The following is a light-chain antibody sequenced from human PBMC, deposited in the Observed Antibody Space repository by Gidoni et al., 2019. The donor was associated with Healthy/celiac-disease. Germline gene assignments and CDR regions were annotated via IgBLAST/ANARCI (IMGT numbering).Light chain of an antibody. CDR3: QSYDSSLSGYVV. V-gene: IGLV1-40*01. Sequence: QSVLTQPPSVSGAPGPRVTISCTGSSSNTGAGYDVHWYQQLPGTAPKLLIYGNSNRPSGVPDRFSGSKSGTSASLAITGLQAEDEADYSCQSYDSSLSGYVVFGGGTKLTVL. J-gene: IGLJ2*01. CDR2: GNS. CDR1: SSNTGAGYD.